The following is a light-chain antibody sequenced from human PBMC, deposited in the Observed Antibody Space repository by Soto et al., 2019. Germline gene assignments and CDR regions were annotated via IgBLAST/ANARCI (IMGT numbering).Light chain of an antibody. Sequence: QSVLTQSPSASASLGASVKLTCTLSSGHSSYTIAWHQQQPEKGPRYLMTLNSDGSHSKGDGIPDRFSGSSSGAERYLSISRLQSEDEADYYCQTWGTGIEVFGGGTKLTVL. CDR2: LNSDGSH. CDR3: QTWGTGIEV. J-gene: IGLJ3*02. V-gene: IGLV4-69*01. CDR1: SGHSSYT.